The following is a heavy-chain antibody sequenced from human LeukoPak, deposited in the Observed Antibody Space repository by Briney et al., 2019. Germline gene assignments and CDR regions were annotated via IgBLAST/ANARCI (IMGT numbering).Heavy chain of an antibody. J-gene: IGHJ4*02. Sequence: GGSLRLSCAASGFTFSPYWMHWVRQAQGKGLVWVSHINSGGSSTSYADSVKGRFTISRDNAKNTLFLQMHSLRADDTAVYYCARSFGGTYYFDYWGQGTLVTSPQ. V-gene: IGHV3-74*01. D-gene: IGHD1-26*01. CDR2: INSGGSST. CDR3: ARSFGGTYYFDY. CDR1: GFTFSPYW.